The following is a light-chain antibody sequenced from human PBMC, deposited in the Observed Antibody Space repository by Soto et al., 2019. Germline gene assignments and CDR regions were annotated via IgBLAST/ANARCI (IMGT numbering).Light chain of an antibody. CDR2: GAS. Sequence: EIVLTQSPGTVSLSPGERATLSCRASQSVYNNYIAWYQQSPGQAPRVLIYGASTRATGTPDRFSGSGSGTDFTFTISRLEPEDSAVYYCQQYGNSVTFGQGTKVDIK. J-gene: IGKJ1*01. CDR1: QSVYNNY. CDR3: QQYGNSVT. V-gene: IGKV3-20*01.